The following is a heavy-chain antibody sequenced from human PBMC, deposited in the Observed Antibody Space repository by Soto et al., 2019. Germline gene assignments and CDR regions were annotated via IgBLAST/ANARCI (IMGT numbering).Heavy chain of an antibody. D-gene: IGHD5-12*01. V-gene: IGHV3-23*01. CDR2: ISGRGTNT. CDR1: VTISTTTP. CDR3: VKSRGGNNFDFFD. Sequence: PGGSLRLSCAASVTISTTTPLSWVRQAPVKGLEWVSTISGRGTNTYYANSVKGRFIISRDNSKNILYLQMSSLSADDTAVYYCVKSRGGNNFDFFDWGQGALVNVSS. J-gene: IGHJ4*02.